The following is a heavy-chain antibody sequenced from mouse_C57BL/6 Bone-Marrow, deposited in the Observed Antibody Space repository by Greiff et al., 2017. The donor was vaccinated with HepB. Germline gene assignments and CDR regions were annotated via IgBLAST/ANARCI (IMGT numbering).Heavy chain of an antibody. CDR1: GYTFTSYW. V-gene: IGHV1-53*01. Sequence: QVQLQQPGTELVKPGASVKLSCKASGYTFTSYWMHWVKQRPGQGLEWIGNINPSNGGTNYNEKFKSKATLTVDKSSSTAYMQLGSLTSEDSAVYYCARWGTLLLRPWFAYWGQGTLVTVSA. J-gene: IGHJ3*01. D-gene: IGHD1-1*01. CDR2: INPSNGGT. CDR3: ARWGTLLLRPWFAY.